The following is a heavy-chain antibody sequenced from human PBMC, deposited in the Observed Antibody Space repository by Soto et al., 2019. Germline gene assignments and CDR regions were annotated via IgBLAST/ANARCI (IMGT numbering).Heavy chain of an antibody. D-gene: IGHD3-22*01. CDR1: GFTFSSYS. Sequence: EVQLVESGGGLVKPGGSLRLSCAASGFTFSSYSMNWVRQAPGKGLEWVSSISSSSSYIYYADSVKGRFTISRDNAKNSLYLQINSLRAEDTAVYYCARTLYYYDSSGYFHYWGQGTLVTVSS. V-gene: IGHV3-21*01. J-gene: IGHJ4*02. CDR3: ARTLYYYDSSGYFHY. CDR2: ISSSSSYI.